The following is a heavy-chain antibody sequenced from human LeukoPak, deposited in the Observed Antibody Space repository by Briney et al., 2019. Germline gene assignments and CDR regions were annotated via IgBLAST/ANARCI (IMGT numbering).Heavy chain of an antibody. J-gene: IGHJ6*02. CDR2: ISGSGGST. V-gene: IGHV3-23*01. CDR1: GFTFSSYA. CDR3: ATDVGGDSSGWYGDYYYGMDV. D-gene: IGHD6-19*01. Sequence: GGSLRLSCAASGFTFSSYAMSWVRQAPGKGLEWVSAISGSGGSTYYADSVKGRFTISRDNSNNTLYLQMNSLRAEDTAVYYCATDVGGDSSGWYGDYYYGMDVWGQGTTVTVSS.